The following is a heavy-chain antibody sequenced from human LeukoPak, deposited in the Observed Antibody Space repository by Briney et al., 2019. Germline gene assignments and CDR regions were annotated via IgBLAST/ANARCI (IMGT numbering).Heavy chain of an antibody. CDR2: ISAYNGNT. CDR3: ARDLRTQSDYYYGSETVDYSDY. V-gene: IGHV1-18*04. J-gene: IGHJ4*02. D-gene: IGHD3-10*01. Sequence: ASVKVSCEASGYTFASYGISWVRQAPGQGLEWMGWISAYNGNTNYAQKLQGRVTMTTDTSTSTAYMELRSLRSDDTAVYYCARDLRTQSDYYYGSETVDYSDYWGQGTLVTVSS. CDR1: GYTFASYG.